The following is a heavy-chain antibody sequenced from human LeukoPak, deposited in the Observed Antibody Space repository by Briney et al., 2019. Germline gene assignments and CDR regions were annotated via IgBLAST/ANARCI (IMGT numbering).Heavy chain of an antibody. Sequence: SETLSLTCTVSGGSISSYYWSRIRQPPGKGLEWIGYIYYSGSTNYNPSLKSRVTISVDTSKNQFSLKLSSVTAADTAVYYCASPEDYYDSSGYYPAAFDIWGQGTMVTVSS. J-gene: IGHJ3*02. V-gene: IGHV4-59*01. CDR2: IYYSGST. D-gene: IGHD3-22*01. CDR3: ASPEDYYDSSGYYPAAFDI. CDR1: GGSISSYY.